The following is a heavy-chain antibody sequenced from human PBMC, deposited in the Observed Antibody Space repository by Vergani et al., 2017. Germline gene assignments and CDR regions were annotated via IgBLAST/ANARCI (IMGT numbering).Heavy chain of an antibody. CDR2: ISSSSSYI. CDR1: GITFSSYS. J-gene: IGHJ4*02. D-gene: IGHD6-13*01. Sequence: EVQLVESGGGLVKPGGSLRLSCAASGITFSSYSMNWVRQAPGKGLEWVSSISSSSSYIYYADSVKGRFTISRDNAKNSLYLQMNSLRAEDTAVYYCARAGIAASGDDYWGQGTLVTVSS. V-gene: IGHV3-21*01. CDR3: ARAGIAASGDDY.